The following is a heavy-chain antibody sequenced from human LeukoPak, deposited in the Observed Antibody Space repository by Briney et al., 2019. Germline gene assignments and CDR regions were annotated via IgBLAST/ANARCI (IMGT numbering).Heavy chain of an antibody. CDR2: IKQDGSEK. CDR3: ARDYNYAFDN. J-gene: IGHJ4*02. V-gene: IGHV3-7*01. D-gene: IGHD1-1*01. Sequence: GGSLRLSCAASGFTVSTYWMSWVRQAPGKGLEWVAVIKQDGSEKYYVDSVKGRFTTSRDNAKSSLYLQMNGLRVEDTAVYYCARDYNYAFDNWGQGTLVTVSS. CDR1: GFTVSTYW.